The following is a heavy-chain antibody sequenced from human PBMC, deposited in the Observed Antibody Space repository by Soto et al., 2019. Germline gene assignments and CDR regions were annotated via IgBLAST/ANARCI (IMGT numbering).Heavy chain of an antibody. D-gene: IGHD2-15*01. CDR2: ISYDGSNS. Sequence: QVRLVESGGGVVQPGRSLRLSCADSVFSFRSHGMHWVRQAPGKGLQWVAVISYDGSNSYYADSVTGRFTISRDNSNDALYLQMSSLRPEDTAVYFCAKDLQNGGSRVDYWGQGTLVTVSS. J-gene: IGHJ4*02. CDR1: VFSFRSHG. V-gene: IGHV3-30*18. CDR3: AKDLQNGGSRVDY.